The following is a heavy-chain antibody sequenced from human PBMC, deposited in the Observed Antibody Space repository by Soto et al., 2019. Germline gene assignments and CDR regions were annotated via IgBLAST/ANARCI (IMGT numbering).Heavy chain of an antibody. D-gene: IGHD2-21*01. Sequence: QLQESGPGLVKPLQTLSLTCTVSGDSLSSGDNYWSWIRQPPGKGLEWIGYIYYSGRNYYKPSLKSGVTMSVDTSKKQFSLTLTSVTAADTAVYYCARGGGFVCWGRGTLVTVSS. CDR1: GDSLSSGDNY. CDR2: IYYSGRN. J-gene: IGHJ4*02. V-gene: IGHV4-30-4*01. CDR3: ARGGGFVC.